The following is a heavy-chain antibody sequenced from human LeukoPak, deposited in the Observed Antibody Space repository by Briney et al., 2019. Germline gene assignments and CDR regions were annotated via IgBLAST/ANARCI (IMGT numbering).Heavy chain of an antibody. V-gene: IGHV3-43D*03. CDR2: ISWDGGST. J-gene: IGHJ4*02. CDR3: AKDSRAYYDILTGYPDNYYFDY. Sequence: GGSLRLSCAASGFTFDDYAMHWVRQAPGKGLEWVSLISWDGGSTYYADSVKGRFTISRDNSKNSLYLQMNSLRAENTALYYCAKDSRAYYDILTGYPDNYYFDYWGQGTLVTVSS. CDR1: GFTFDDYA. D-gene: IGHD3-9*01.